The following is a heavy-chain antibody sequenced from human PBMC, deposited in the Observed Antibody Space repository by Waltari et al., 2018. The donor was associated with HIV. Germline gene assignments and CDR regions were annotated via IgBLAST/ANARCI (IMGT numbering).Heavy chain of an antibody. V-gene: IGHV3-66*01. D-gene: IGHD1-1*01. CDR1: GFNVSANY. CDR2: MYTGGTT. J-gene: IGHJ4*02. CDR3: ATDDFLTY. Sequence: EVQLVESGGGLVQTGGSLRLACAVAGFNVSANYMSWVRQVPGKGLEWVSLMYTGGTTYYADSVKGRVTISRDNSKNTVFLQMNNLRAEDTAVYYCATDDFLTYWGQGTLVTVSS.